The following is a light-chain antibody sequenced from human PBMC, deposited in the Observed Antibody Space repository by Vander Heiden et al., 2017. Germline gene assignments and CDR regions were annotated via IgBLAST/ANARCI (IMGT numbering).Light chain of an antibody. V-gene: IGKV1-9*01. CDR2: AAS. J-gene: IGKJ2*01. Sequence: DIQLTQSPSFLSASVGDRVTITCRASQGSSSYVAWYQQQPGKAPKLLSDAASTLQSGVPSRCSGRGSGTEFTLTISSLQPEDFATYYRQQLNRYPYTFGQGTKVEIK. CDR1: QGSSSY. CDR3: QQLNRYPYT.